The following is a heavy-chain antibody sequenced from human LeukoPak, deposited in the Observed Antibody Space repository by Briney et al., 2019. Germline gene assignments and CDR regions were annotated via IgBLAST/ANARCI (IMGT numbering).Heavy chain of an antibody. V-gene: IGHV3-7*01. J-gene: IGHJ4*02. D-gene: IGHD4-17*01. CDR1: GFTFTRYW. CDR2: IKQDGSER. Sequence: GGSLRLSCAASGFTFTRYWMSWVRQAPGKGLEWVANIKQDGSERHYVDSVKGRFTISRDNARNSVYLQMNSLSDDDTAVYYCARDGDYIMPPFDYWGQGILVTVSS. CDR3: ARDGDYIMPPFDY.